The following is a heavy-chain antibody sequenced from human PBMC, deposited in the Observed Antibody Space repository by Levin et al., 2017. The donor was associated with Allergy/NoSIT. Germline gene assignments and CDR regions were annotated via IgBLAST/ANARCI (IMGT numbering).Heavy chain of an antibody. J-gene: IGHJ4*02. V-gene: IGHV3-48*03. CDR3: AKGFDE. Sequence: AGGSLRLSCVPSGFTFSNYEMNWVRQAPGKGLEWVSYISSRDNTKYYADSVKGRFTISRDNAKNSLYLQMNSLRAEDRAVYYCAKGFDEWGQGTLVTVSS. CDR2: ISSRDNTK. CDR1: GFTFSNYE.